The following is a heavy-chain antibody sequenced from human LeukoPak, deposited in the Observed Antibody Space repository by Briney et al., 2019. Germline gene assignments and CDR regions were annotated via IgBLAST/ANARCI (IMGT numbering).Heavy chain of an antibody. V-gene: IGHV1-18*01. Sequence: ASVKVSCKASGYTFTSYGISWVRQAPGQGLEWMGWISAYNGNTNYAQKLQGRVTMTTDTSTSTAYMELRSLRSDDTAVYYCARVFSGDYDFWSGTNNWFDPWGQGTLVTVSS. CDR3: ARVFSGDYDFWSGTNNWFDP. CDR1: GYTFTSYG. CDR2: ISAYNGNT. J-gene: IGHJ5*02. D-gene: IGHD3-3*01.